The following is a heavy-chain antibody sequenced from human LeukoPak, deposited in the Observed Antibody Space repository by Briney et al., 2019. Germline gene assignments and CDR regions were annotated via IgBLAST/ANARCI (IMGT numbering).Heavy chain of an antibody. J-gene: IGHJ3*02. Sequence: PGGSLRLSCAASGFTFSSYAMSWVRQAPGKGLEWVSAISGSGAGTYYADSVKGRFTISRGHSKNTLYLQMNSLRAEDTAVYYCARDSIQSSSPTGSDAFDIWGQGTMVTVSS. CDR2: ISGSGAGT. D-gene: IGHD6-6*01. CDR1: GFTFSSYA. CDR3: ARDSIQSSSPTGSDAFDI. V-gene: IGHV3-23*01.